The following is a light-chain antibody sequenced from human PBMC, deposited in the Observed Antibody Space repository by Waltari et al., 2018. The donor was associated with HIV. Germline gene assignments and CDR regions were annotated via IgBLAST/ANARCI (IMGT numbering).Light chain of an antibody. Sequence: EIVMTQSPATLSVSPGERATLSCRASQSLNSNLAWYQQKPGQAPRLLIYGASTRATGVPARFSGSGSGTEFTLTISRLEPEDFAVYYCQQYETSPLTFGGGTKVEIK. CDR2: GAS. CDR3: QQYETSPLT. CDR1: QSLNSN. J-gene: IGKJ4*01. V-gene: IGKV3-15*01.